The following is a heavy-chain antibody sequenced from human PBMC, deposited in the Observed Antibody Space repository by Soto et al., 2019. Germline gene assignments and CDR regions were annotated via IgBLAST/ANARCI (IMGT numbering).Heavy chain of an antibody. Sequence: QVQLQESGPGLVKPSQTLSLTCTVSGASISGGDYYWTWIRQPPGKGLEWIGSIHYTGNTYSNPSLESRLYISVDPSNNQCAPRLTSVTAPDTAIYYCARATYDSSTYYLDSWGQGTRVTVSS. V-gene: IGHV4-30-4*01. CDR3: ARATYDSSTYYLDS. D-gene: IGHD3-22*01. J-gene: IGHJ4*02. CDR2: IHYTGNT. CDR1: GASISGGDYY.